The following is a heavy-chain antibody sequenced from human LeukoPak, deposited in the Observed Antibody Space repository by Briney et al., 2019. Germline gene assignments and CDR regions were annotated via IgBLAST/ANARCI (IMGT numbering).Heavy chain of an antibody. V-gene: IGHV1-69*02. Sequence: GASVKVSCKASGYTLTSYPSSWVRQAPGQGLEWMGRIIPILGKANYGQKYQGRVTITADKSTSTAYMGLSSLRSEDTAVYYCGIPSPYSSSWYGPKYYCYFYGMDVWGQGTTVTVSS. CDR1: GYTLTSYP. CDR2: IIPILGKA. D-gene: IGHD6-13*01. J-gene: IGHJ6*02. CDR3: GIPSPYSSSWYGPKYYCYFYGMDV.